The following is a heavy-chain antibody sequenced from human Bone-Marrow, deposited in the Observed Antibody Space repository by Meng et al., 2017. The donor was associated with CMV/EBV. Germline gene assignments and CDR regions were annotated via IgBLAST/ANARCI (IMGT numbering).Heavy chain of an antibody. Sequence: GESLKISCTVSGFTVSTSFMTWVRQAPGKGLEWVSVIYSDGITHFADVVRGRFTISRDNAKNTLYLQMNSLRAEDTAVYYCARDGQCSSTSCYGDWYFDLWGRGTLVTVSS. CDR2: IYSDGIT. V-gene: IGHV3-66*01. CDR1: GFTVSTSF. CDR3: ARDGQCSSTSCYGDWYFDL. J-gene: IGHJ2*01. D-gene: IGHD2-2*01.